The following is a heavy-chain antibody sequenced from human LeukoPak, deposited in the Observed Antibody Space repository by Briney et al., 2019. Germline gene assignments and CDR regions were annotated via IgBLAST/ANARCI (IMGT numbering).Heavy chain of an antibody. J-gene: IGHJ6*03. V-gene: IGHV4-61*02. CDR3: VSRRSGPHMDV. CDR2: IYTSGST. D-gene: IGHD6-25*01. Sequence: PSETLSLTCTVSGGSISSGSYYWSWIRQPAGKGLEWIGRIYTSGSTNYNPSLKSRVTISVDTSKNQFSLKLSSVTAADTAVYYCVSRRSGPHMDVWGKGTTVTVSS. CDR1: GGSISSGSYY.